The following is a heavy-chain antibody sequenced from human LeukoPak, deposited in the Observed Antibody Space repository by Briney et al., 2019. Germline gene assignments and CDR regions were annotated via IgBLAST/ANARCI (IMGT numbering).Heavy chain of an antibody. CDR3: AKSSYYDASGYYREYYFDY. J-gene: IGHJ4*02. CDR1: GFTFSSYA. Sequence: GGSLRLSCAASGFTFSSYAMSWVRQAPGKGLEWVSAISGSGGSTHYADSVKGRFTISRDKTKNTLYLQMNSLRAEDTAVYYCAKSSYYDASGYYREYYFDYWGQGTLVTVSS. CDR2: ISGSGGST. V-gene: IGHV3-23*01. D-gene: IGHD3-22*01.